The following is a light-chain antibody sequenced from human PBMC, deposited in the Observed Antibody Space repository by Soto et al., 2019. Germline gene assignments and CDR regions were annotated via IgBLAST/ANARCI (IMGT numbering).Light chain of an antibody. J-gene: IGLJ3*02. V-gene: IGLV8-61*01. CDR2: STN. CDR1: SGSVSTNYY. CDR3: VLYMGGSWV. Sequence: QAVVTQEPSFSVSPGGTVTLTCGLSSGSVSTNYYPSWYQQTPGQAPRTLMYSTNIRSSGVPDRFSASILGNKAALTNTGAQADDESDYYCVLYMGGSWVFGGGTKVTVL.